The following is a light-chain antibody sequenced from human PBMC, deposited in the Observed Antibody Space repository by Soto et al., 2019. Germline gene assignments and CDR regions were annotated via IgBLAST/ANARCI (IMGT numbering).Light chain of an antibody. CDR3: QQYDNLPLT. J-gene: IGKJ4*01. V-gene: IGKV1-33*01. CDR2: DAS. CDR1: QDISNY. Sequence: DIQITQTPSSLSASVGDRVTITCQARQDISNYLNWYQQKPGKAPKLLIYDASTLETVLRSRVSGSGSDTDFTFTISSLQPEDIATYYCQQYDNLPLTFGGGTKVDIK.